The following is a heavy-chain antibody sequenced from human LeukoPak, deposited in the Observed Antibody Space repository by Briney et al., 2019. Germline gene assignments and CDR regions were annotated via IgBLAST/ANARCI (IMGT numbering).Heavy chain of an antibody. CDR2: ISYDGSNK. D-gene: IGHD3-22*01. CDR3: AKASSGYYYYFDY. Sequence: GGSLRLSCAASGFTFSSYGMHWVRQALGKGLEWVAVISYDGSNKYYADSVKGRFTISRDNSKNTLYLQMNSLRAEDTAVYYCAKASSGYYYYFDYWGQGTLVTVSS. J-gene: IGHJ4*02. CDR1: GFTFSSYG. V-gene: IGHV3-30*18.